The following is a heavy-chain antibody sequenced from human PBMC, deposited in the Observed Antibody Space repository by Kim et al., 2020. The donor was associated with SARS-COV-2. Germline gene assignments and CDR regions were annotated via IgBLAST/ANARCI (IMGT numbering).Heavy chain of an antibody. J-gene: IGHJ3*02. Sequence: GESLKISCKGSGYSFTSYWISWVRQMPGKGLEWMGRIDPSDSYTNYSPSFQGHVTISADKSISTAYLQWSSLKASDTAMYYCARVTLDYYDSSGYYPDAFDIWGQGTMVTVSS. CDR3: ARVTLDYYDSSGYYPDAFDI. D-gene: IGHD3-22*01. CDR1: GYSFTSYW. CDR2: IDPSDSYT. V-gene: IGHV5-10-1*01.